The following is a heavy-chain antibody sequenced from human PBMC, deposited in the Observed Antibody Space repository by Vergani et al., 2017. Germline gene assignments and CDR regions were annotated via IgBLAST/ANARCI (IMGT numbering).Heavy chain of an antibody. J-gene: IGHJ2*01. D-gene: IGHD3-3*01. V-gene: IGHV3-9*01. Sequence: EVQLVESGGGLVQPGRSLRLSCAASGFTFDDYAMHWVRQAPGKGLEWVSGIRWTSGSIGYADSVKGRFSISRDNAKNSLYLQMNSLRAEDTALYYCAKAGITIFGVVTWYFDLWGRGTLVTVSS. CDR1: GFTFDDYA. CDR2: IRWTSGSI. CDR3: AKAGITIFGVVTWYFDL.